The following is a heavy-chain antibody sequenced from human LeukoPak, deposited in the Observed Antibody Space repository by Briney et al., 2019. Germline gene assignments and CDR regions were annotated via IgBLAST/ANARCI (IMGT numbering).Heavy chain of an antibody. D-gene: IGHD2-2*01. Sequence: GGSLRLSCAASGFSFSSYWMHWVRQAPGKGLVWVSRINSDGTTKSYADSVKGRFTISRDNAKNTLYLQMNSLRAEDTAVYYRATGYCSSASCYRAFEYWGQGTLVTVSS. V-gene: IGHV3-74*01. J-gene: IGHJ4*02. CDR2: INSDGTTK. CDR1: GFSFSSYW. CDR3: ATGYCSSASCYRAFEY.